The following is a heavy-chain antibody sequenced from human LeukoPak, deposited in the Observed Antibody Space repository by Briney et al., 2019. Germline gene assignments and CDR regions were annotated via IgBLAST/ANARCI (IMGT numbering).Heavy chain of an antibody. Sequence: ASVKVSCKSSGYTFTNYYIHWVRQAPGQGLEWMAIINPSSGSTSYAQKFQGRVTMTRDTSTSTVYMELSSQRSEDTAMYYCAREYSNSQFDYWGQGTLVTVSS. V-gene: IGHV1-46*01. CDR2: INPSSGST. D-gene: IGHD6-13*01. CDR3: AREYSNSQFDY. J-gene: IGHJ4*02. CDR1: GYTFTNYY.